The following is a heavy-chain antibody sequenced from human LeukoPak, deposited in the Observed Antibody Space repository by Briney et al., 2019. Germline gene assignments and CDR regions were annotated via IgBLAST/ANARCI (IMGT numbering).Heavy chain of an antibody. Sequence: PGGSLRLSCAASGFSFSRYSMYWVRQAPGKGLDWVSAISGSGGSTYYADSVKGRFTISRDNSKNTLYLQMNGLRAEDTALYYCAKYYYDSSGYYHPFDPWGQGTLVTVSS. V-gene: IGHV3-23*01. CDR1: GFSFSRYS. CDR3: AKYYYDSSGYYHPFDP. CDR2: ISGSGGST. D-gene: IGHD3-22*01. J-gene: IGHJ5*02.